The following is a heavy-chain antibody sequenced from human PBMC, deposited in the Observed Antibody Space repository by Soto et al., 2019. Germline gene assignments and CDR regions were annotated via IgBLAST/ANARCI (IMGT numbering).Heavy chain of an antibody. CDR1: GFICSNYD. Sequence: GGSLRLSCAASGFICSNYDMSWVRQAPGKGLEWVSTILVDGRTFYVDSVKGRFTISRDHSKNKLSLQMNSLRADDAAVYYCAKDPTGDYVGGFEMCGQGKMVTVS. D-gene: IGHD4-17*01. V-gene: IGHV3-23*01. CDR3: AKDPTGDYVGGFEM. CDR2: ILVDGRT. J-gene: IGHJ3*02.